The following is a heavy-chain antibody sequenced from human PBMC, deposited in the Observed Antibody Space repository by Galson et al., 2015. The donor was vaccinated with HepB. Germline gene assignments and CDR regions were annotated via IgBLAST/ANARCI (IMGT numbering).Heavy chain of an antibody. CDR1: GFTFSSYE. J-gene: IGHJ6*02. Sequence: SLRLSCAASGFTFSSYEMNWVRQAPGKGLEWVSYISSSGSTIYYADSVKGRFTISRDNAKNSLYLQMNSLRAEDTAVYYCARDGDCSSTSCYMGWYYYYGMDVWGQGTTVTVSS. D-gene: IGHD2-2*02. V-gene: IGHV3-48*03. CDR2: ISSSGSTI. CDR3: ARDGDCSSTSCYMGWYYYYGMDV.